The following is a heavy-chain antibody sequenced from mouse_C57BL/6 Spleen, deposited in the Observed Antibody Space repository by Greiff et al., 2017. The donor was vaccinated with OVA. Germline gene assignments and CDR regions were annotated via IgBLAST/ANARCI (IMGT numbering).Heavy chain of an antibody. CDR2: ISSGGDYI. V-gene: IGHV5-9-1*02. CDR3: TRVDSSGLYVFAY. Sequence: EVNVVESGEGLVKPGGSLKLSCAASGFTFSSYAMSWVRQTPEKRLEWVAYISSGGDYIYYAATVKGRFTISRDNARNTLYLQMSSLKSEDTDMYYCTRVDSSGLYVFAYWGQGTLVTVAA. CDR1: GFTFSSYA. J-gene: IGHJ3*01. D-gene: IGHD3-2*02.